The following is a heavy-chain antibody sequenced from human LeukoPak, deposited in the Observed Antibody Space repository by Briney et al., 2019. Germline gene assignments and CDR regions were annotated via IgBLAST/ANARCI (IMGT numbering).Heavy chain of an antibody. Sequence: SQTLSLTCTVSGGSISSGGYYWSWIRQHPGKGLEWIGYIYYSGSTYYNPSLKSRVTISVDTSKNQFSLKLSSVTAADTAVYYCARDQTTVTTGWFGPWSQGTLVTVSS. D-gene: IGHD4-17*01. J-gene: IGHJ5*02. CDR2: IYYSGST. V-gene: IGHV4-31*03. CDR1: GGSISSGGYY. CDR3: ARDQTTVTTGWFGP.